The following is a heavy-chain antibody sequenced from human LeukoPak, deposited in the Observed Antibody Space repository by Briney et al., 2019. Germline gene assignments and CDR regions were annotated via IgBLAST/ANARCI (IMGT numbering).Heavy chain of an antibody. CDR2: ISYDGSNK. CDR1: GFTFSRFD. V-gene: IGHV3-30*01. CDR3: ARGEVVGGVKGGVDN. J-gene: IGHJ4*02. Sequence: PGSSLTLSCEASGFTFSRFDMLCLCQAPGKALEWVAVISYDGSNKYYADSVKGRVTISRDNSENSLYLRVNSRRADDPAVYFGARGEVVGGVKGGVDNWGQGTLVTASS. D-gene: IGHD3-16*01.